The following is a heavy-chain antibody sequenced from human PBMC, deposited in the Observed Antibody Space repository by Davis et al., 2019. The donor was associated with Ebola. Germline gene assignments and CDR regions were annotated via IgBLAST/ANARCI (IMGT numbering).Heavy chain of an antibody. CDR3: AKLNTVTTWPVVGY. V-gene: IGHV3-23*01. J-gene: IGHJ4*02. CDR2: ISGSGDST. D-gene: IGHD4-11*01. Sequence: GESLKISCAASVFTFSSDAMSWVRQAPGKGLEWVSGISGSGDSTYYAESVKGRVTIARDNPKKTLYLQMNSLRAEDTAVYYCAKLNTVTTWPVVGYWGQGTLVTVSS. CDR1: VFTFSSDA.